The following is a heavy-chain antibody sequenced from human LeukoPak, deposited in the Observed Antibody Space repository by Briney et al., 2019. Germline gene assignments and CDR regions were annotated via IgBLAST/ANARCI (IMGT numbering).Heavy chain of an antibody. V-gene: IGHV4-39*01. D-gene: IGHD3-9*01. CDR1: GGSISSRSYY. CDR3: ARSDILTGYYTKI. Sequence: PSETLSLTCTVSGGSISSRSYYWGWIRQPPGKGLEWIGSIYYSGSTYYNPSLKSRVTISVDTSKNQFSLKLSSVTAADTAVYYCARSDILTGYYTKIWGQGTLVTVSS. CDR2: IYYSGST. J-gene: IGHJ4*02.